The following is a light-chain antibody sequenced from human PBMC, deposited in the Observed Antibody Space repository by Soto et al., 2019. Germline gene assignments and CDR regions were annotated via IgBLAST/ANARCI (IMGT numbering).Light chain of an antibody. CDR3: NSYTSSSTPYV. CDR1: SSDVGGYNY. V-gene: IGLV2-14*03. CDR2: DVS. J-gene: IGLJ1*01. Sequence: QSALTQPASVSGSPGQSITISCTGTSSDVGGYNYVSWYQHHPGKAPKLVIYDVSDRPSGVSNRFSGSKSGNTASLTISGPQAEDEADYFCNSYTSSSTPYVFGAGTKLTVL.